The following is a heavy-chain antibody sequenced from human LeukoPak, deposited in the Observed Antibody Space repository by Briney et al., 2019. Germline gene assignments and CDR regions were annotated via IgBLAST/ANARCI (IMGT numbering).Heavy chain of an antibody. Sequence: PGGSLRLSCAASGFTLDDYDKHGVRDARGKGVEWVTLMSGGGGSTYYGDCVGGRYTISRDNSKNSLYLQMNSLRTDDTALYYCAKVTTGTRGRWFDPWGQGTLVTVSS. D-gene: IGHD1-1*01. CDR3: AKVTTGTRGRWFDP. CDR1: GFTLDDYD. CDR2: MSGGGGST. V-gene: IGHV3-43*02. J-gene: IGHJ5*02.